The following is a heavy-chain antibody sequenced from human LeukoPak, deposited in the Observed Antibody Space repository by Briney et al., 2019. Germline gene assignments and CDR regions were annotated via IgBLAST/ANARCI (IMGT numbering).Heavy chain of an antibody. CDR1: GYTFTSYY. J-gene: IGHJ6*02. D-gene: IGHD6-13*01. CDR2: INPSGGST. V-gene: IGHV1-46*01. Sequence: ASVKVSCKASGYTFTSYYMHWVRQAPGQGLEWMGIINPSGGSTSYAQKFQGRVTMTRDTSTSTVYMELSSLRSEDTAVYYCAREPNIAAAGTIYYYYGMDVWGQGTTVTVSS. CDR3: AREPNIAAAGTIYYYYGMDV.